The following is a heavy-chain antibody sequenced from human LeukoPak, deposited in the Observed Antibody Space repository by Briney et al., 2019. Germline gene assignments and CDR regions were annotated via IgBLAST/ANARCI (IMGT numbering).Heavy chain of an antibody. D-gene: IGHD3-3*01. V-gene: IGHV4-59*08. CDR1: GGSISSYY. CDR2: IYYSGST. Sequence: SETLPLTCTVSGGSISSYYWSWIRQPPGKGLEWIGYIYYSGSTNYNPSLKSRVTISVDTSKNQFSLKLSSVTAADTAVYYCARHAGDDFWSGLYYYYGMDVWGQGTTVTVSS. CDR3: ARHAGDDFWSGLYYYYGMDV. J-gene: IGHJ6*02.